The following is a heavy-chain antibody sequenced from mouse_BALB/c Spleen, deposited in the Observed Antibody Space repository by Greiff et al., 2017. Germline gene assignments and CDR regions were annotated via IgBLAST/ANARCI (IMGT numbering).Heavy chain of an antibody. D-gene: IGHD2-1*01. Sequence: DVKLVESGGGLVQPGGSLKLSCAASGFTFSSYGMSWVRQTPDKRLELVATINSNGGSTYYPDSVKGRFTISRDNAKNTLYLQMSSLKSEDTAMYYCARDGKGEAMDYWGQGTSVTVSS. J-gene: IGHJ4*01. V-gene: IGHV5-6-3*01. CDR3: ARDGKGEAMDY. CDR1: GFTFSSYG. CDR2: INSNGGST.